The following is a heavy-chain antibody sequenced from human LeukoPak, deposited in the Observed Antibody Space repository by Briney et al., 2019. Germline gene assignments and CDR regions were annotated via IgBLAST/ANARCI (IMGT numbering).Heavy chain of an antibody. CDR1: GYTFTGYY. V-gene: IGHV1-2*06. CDR3: ARALRARDAFDI. CDR2: INPNSGGT. Sequence: ASVRVSCKXSGYTFTGYYMHWVRQAPGQGLEWMGRINPNSGGTNYAQKFQGRVTMTRDTSISTAYMELSRLRSDDTAVYYCARALRARDAFDIWAKGQWSPSLQ. J-gene: IGHJ3*02. D-gene: IGHD3-16*01.